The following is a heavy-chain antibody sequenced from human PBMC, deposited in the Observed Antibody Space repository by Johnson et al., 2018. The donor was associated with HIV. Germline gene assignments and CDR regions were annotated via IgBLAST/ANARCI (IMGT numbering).Heavy chain of an antibody. V-gene: IGHV3-66*01. CDR2: IYSGGST. Sequence: VQLVESGGGAVQPGKSLRLSCAASEFTFSSNYMSWVRQAPEKGLEWVSVIYSGGSTYYADSVKGRFTISRDNSKNTLYLQMNSLRAEDTAVYYCARDGGQWLDDACDIWGQGTMVTVSS. D-gene: IGHD6-19*01. CDR1: EFTFSSNY. J-gene: IGHJ3*02. CDR3: ARDGGQWLDDACDI.